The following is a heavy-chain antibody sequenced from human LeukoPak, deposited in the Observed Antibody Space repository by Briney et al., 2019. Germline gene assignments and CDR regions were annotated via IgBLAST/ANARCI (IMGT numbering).Heavy chain of an antibody. CDR2: INPNSGGT. V-gene: IGHV1-2*06. J-gene: IGHJ6*03. CDR3: ARGHYYYCYMDV. CDR1: GYTFTGYY. Sequence: ASVKVSXKASGYTFTGYYMHWVRQAPGQGLEWMGRINPNSGGTNYAQKFQGRVTMTRDTSISTAYMELSRLRSDDTAVYYCARGHYYYCYMDVWGKGTTVTVSS.